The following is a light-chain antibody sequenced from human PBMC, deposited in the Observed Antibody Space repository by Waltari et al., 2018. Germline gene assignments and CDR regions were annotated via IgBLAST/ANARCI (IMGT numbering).Light chain of an antibody. V-gene: IGKV1-27*01. CDR2: AAS. Sequence: DIQMTQSPSSLSASVGDRVTVPCRASQGINKELNWYQQKPGKAPTLLIYAASSLQTGISSRFSGSGSGTDFTLTISSLQPEDVATYYCQHDYTTPWTFGQGTKVEI. J-gene: IGKJ1*01. CDR3: QHDYTTPWT. CDR1: QGINKE.